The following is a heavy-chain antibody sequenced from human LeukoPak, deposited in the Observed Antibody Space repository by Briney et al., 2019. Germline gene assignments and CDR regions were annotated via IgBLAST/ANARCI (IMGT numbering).Heavy chain of an antibody. V-gene: IGHV4-34*01. CDR2: INHSGST. D-gene: IGHD6-19*01. CDR1: GGSFSGYY. J-gene: IGHJ5*02. Sequence: PSETLSLTCAVYGGSFSGYYWSWIRQPPGKGLEWIGEINHSGSTNYNPSLKSRVTISVDTSKNQFSLKLSSVTAADTAVYYCARGVAVAGLNRFDPWGQETLVTVSS. CDR3: ARGVAVAGLNRFDP.